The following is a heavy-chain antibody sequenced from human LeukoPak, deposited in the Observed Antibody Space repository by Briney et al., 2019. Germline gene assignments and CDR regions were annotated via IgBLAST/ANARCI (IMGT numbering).Heavy chain of an antibody. Sequence: NPGGSLRPSCAASGFTFSSYAMSWVRQAPGKGLEWVSAISGSGGSTYYADSVKGRFTISGDNSKNTLYLQMNSLRAEDTAVYYCAAGSGSLSDYWGQGTLVTVSS. CDR2: ISGSGGST. CDR3: AAGSGSLSDY. V-gene: IGHV3-23*01. D-gene: IGHD1-26*01. J-gene: IGHJ4*02. CDR1: GFTFSSYA.